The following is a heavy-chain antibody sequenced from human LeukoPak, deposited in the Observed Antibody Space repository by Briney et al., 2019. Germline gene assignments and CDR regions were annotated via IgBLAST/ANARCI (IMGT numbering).Heavy chain of an antibody. CDR3: ARDGKVTTSYYYYYYYMDV. J-gene: IGHJ6*03. CDR2: ISSGGGTI. V-gene: IGHV3-48*03. D-gene: IGHD4-11*01. CDR1: GFTFSSYE. Sequence: PGGSLRLSCAASGFTFSSYEMNWVRQAPGKGLEWLSDISSGGGTIYYADSVKGRFTISRDNAKNSLYLQMNSLRAEDTAVYYCARDGKVTTSYYYYYYYMDVWGKGTTVTVSS.